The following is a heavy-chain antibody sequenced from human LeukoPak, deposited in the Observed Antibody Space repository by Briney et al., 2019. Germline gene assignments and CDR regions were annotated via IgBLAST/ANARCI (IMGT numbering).Heavy chain of an antibody. CDR1: GGSISSHY. Sequence: KTSETLSLTCTVSGGSISSHYWSWIRQPPGKGLEWIGYIYYSGSTNYNPSLKSRVTISVDTSKNQFSLKLSSVTAADTAVYYCAREDYFDYWGQGTLVTISS. CDR2: IYYSGST. J-gene: IGHJ4*02. V-gene: IGHV4-59*11. CDR3: AREDYFDY.